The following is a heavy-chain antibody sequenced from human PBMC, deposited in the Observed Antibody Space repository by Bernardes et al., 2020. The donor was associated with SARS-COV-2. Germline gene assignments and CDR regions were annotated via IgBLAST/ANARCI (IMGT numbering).Heavy chain of an antibody. D-gene: IGHD6-13*01. CDR2: IYTSGST. CDR3: ARVYSSSWSNGDAFDI. Sequence: SETLSLTCTVSGGSISSYYWSWIRQPAGKGLEWIGRIYTSGSTNYNPSLKSRVTMSVDTSKNQFSLKLSSVTAADTAVYYCARVYSSSWSNGDAFDIWGQGTMVTVSS. CDR1: GGSISSYY. V-gene: IGHV4-4*07. J-gene: IGHJ3*02.